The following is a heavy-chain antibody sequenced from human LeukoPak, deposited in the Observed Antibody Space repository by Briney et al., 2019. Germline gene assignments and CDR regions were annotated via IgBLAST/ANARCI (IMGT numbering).Heavy chain of an antibody. CDR3: ARGIAAAGTALYN. D-gene: IGHD6-13*01. V-gene: IGHV3-23*01. J-gene: IGHJ4*02. CDR2: ISGTVRGERT. CDR1: GCSFINSG. Sequence: GGSLRLSCATSGCSFINSGMTWVRQAPGKGLEWVSDISGTVRGERTYYADSVKGRFTISRDNSKNTLYLQINSLRAEDTAVYYCARGIAAAGTALYNWGQGTLLTVSS.